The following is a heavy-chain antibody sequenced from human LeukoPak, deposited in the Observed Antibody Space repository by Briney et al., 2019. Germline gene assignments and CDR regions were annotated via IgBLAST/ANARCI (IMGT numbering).Heavy chain of an antibody. D-gene: IGHD3-10*01. CDR2: MNPNSGNT. CDR3: AGHLLWFGDGYWFDP. V-gene: IGHV1-8*01. CDR1: GYTFTSYD. Sequence: ASVKVSCKASGYTFTSYDINWVRQATGQGLEWMGWMNPNSGNTGYTQKFQGRVTMTRNTSISTAYMELSSLRSEDTAVYYCAGHLLWFGDGYWFDPWGQGTLVTVSS. J-gene: IGHJ5*02.